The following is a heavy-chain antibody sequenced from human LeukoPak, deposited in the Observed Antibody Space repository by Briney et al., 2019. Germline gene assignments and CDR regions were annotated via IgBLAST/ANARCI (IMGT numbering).Heavy chain of an antibody. CDR3: ARVQVRGGDFYYYYGMDV. CDR1: GGSIRSGDYY. J-gene: IGHJ6*02. Sequence: MPSETLSLTCTVSGGSIRSGDYYWNWIRQPPGKGLEWIGYIYYSGSTYYNPSLKSRITISVDTSKNQFSLKLSSVTAADTAVYYCARVQVRGGDFYYYYGMDVWGQGTTVTVSS. D-gene: IGHD3-10*01. CDR2: IYYSGST. V-gene: IGHV4-30-4*01.